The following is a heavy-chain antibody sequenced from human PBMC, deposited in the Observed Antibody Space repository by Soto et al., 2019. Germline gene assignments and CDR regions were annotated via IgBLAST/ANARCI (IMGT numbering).Heavy chain of an antibody. D-gene: IGHD6-13*01. Sequence: PSETLSLTCAVSGGSVSSSNWWGWVRQPPGKGLGWIGEIYHGGSTNYNPSLKSRVTISVDKSKNQFSLKLSSVTAADTAVYYCARGRAAAGDYYYYGMDVWGQGTTVTVSS. CDR3: ARGRAAAGDYYYYGMDV. J-gene: IGHJ6*02. V-gene: IGHV4-4*02. CDR1: GGSVSSSNW. CDR2: IYHGGST.